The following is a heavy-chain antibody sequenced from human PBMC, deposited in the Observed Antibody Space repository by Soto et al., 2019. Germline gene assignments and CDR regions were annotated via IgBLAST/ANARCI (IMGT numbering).Heavy chain of an antibody. V-gene: IGHV1-18*01. J-gene: IGHJ5*02. CDR3: ARWYSSGRDGWFDP. Sequence: ASVKVSCKASRYTFTSYGISCVRQAPGQGLEWMGWISAYNGNTNYAQKLQGRVTMTTDTSTSTAYMELRSLRSDDTAVYYCARWYSSGRDGWFDPWGQGTLVTVSS. D-gene: IGHD6-19*01. CDR2: ISAYNGNT. CDR1: RYTFTSYG.